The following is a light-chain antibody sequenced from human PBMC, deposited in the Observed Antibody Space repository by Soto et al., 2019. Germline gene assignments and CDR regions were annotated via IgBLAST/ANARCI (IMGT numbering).Light chain of an antibody. V-gene: IGKV3-20*01. CDR1: QSVSSSY. J-gene: IGKJ1*01. CDR3: QQYGSSPQT. Sequence: IVLTQSPCTLSLSAGERATLSWRASQSVSSSYLAWYQQKNGQAPRLLIYGASSRATGIPDRFSGSGYGTDFNLTISRLETEDFAVYDCQQYGSSPQTFGQGTKVDIK. CDR2: GAS.